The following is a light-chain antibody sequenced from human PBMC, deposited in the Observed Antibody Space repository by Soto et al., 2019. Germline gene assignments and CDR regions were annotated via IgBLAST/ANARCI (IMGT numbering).Light chain of an antibody. CDR3: SSYTSTTTPMV. J-gene: IGLJ1*01. V-gene: IGLV2-14*01. CDR1: SSYVGGYNY. Sequence: QSVQTQPASGSGSPGQSITISCTGTSSYVGGYNYVSWYQQYPGKAPKLMIYEVSNRPSGVSDRFSGSKSDNKASLTISGLQAEDEADYYCSSYTSTTTPMVFGTGTKVTVL. CDR2: EVS.